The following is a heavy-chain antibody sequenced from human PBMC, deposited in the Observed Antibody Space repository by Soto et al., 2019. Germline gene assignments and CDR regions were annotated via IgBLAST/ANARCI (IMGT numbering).Heavy chain of an antibody. D-gene: IGHD2-21*02. CDR2: INPSGGST. CDR1: GYTFTSFY. J-gene: IGHJ4*02. Sequence: QVQLLQSGAEVKKPGASVKVSCKASGYTFTSFYMHWVRQAPGQGLEWMGRINPSGGSTSYGQKFQGRVTMTRDTSTSTVYMELSILRSEDTAVYYCARAGCGSDCSLDYWGLGTLVTVSS. V-gene: IGHV1-46*01. CDR3: ARAGCGSDCSLDY.